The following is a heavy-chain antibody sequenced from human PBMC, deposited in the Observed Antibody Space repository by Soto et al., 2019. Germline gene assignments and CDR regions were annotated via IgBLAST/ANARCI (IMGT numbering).Heavy chain of an antibody. V-gene: IGHV3-23*01. J-gene: IGHJ4*02. D-gene: IGHD1-26*01. CDR3: AKDQIWEVPHFFDH. CDR2: ISSGATST. Sequence: VQLLESGGGLVQPGGSLRLSCAASGFTFSNYAMTWVRQAPGKGPEWVSTISSGATSTYYADSVKGRFTISRDLSRNTVHLQMSSLRAEDTAIYYCAKDQIWEVPHFFDHWGQGILITVSS. CDR1: GFTFSNYA.